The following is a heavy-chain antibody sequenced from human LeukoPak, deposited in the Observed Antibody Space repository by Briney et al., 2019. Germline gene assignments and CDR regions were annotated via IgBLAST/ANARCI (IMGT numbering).Heavy chain of an antibody. J-gene: IGHJ4*02. Sequence: GGSLRLPCAASGFTFDDYGMSWVRQAPGKGLEWVSGINWNGGSTGYADSVKGRFTISRDNAKNSLYLQMNSLRAEDTALYYCAREGVRYDSTGYYYYDYFDYWGQGTLVTVSS. D-gene: IGHD3-22*01. CDR2: INWNGGST. CDR3: AREGVRYDSTGYYYYDYFDY. V-gene: IGHV3-20*04. CDR1: GFTFDDYG.